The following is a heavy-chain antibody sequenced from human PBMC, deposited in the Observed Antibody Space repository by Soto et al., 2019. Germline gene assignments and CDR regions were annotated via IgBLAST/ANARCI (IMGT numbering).Heavy chain of an antibody. CDR1: GYTFNTYG. D-gene: IGHD3-16*01. V-gene: IGHV1-18*01. Sequence: ASVKVSCKASGYTFNTYGITWVRQAPGQGLEWMGWISGYDGRTKYAQKFQGRIIMTTDTSTSTVYMDLRSLRSDDTAVYYCAREGEMPYYYYGLDVWGQGTTVTVSS. CDR2: ISGYDGRT. CDR3: AREGEMPYYYYGLDV. J-gene: IGHJ6*02.